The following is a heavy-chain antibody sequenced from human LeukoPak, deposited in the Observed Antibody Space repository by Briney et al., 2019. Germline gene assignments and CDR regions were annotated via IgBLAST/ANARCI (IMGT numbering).Heavy chain of an antibody. CDR3: ARERYYGSESYPDY. J-gene: IGHJ4*02. V-gene: IGHV4-61*01. Sequence: SETLSLTCTVSGGSISSDKYYWSWIRQPPGKGLEWIGEITYSGSTNYNPSLKSRVTMSVDSSKNQFSLKLSSVTAADTAVYYCARERYYGSESYPDYWGQGTLVTVSS. CDR1: GGSISSDKYY. D-gene: IGHD3-10*01. CDR2: ITYSGST.